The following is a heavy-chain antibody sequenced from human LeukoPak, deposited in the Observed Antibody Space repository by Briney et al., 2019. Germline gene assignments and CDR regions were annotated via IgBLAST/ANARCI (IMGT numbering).Heavy chain of an antibody. V-gene: IGHV4-4*07. Sequence: PSETLSLTCTISGGSISSYYWSWIRQPAGKGLEWIGRIYTSGSTNHNPSLKSRVTMSVDTSKNQFSLKLSSVTAADTAVYYCARDRLADGNIYDYVWGSYRYYFDYWGQGTLVTVSS. D-gene: IGHD3-16*02. CDR1: GGSISSYY. CDR3: ARDRLADGNIYDYVWGSYRYYFDY. J-gene: IGHJ4*02. CDR2: IYTSGST.